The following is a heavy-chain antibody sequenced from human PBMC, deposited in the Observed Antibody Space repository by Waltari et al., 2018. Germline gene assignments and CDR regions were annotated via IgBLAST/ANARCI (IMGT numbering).Heavy chain of an antibody. Sequence: QLQLQESGPGLVKPSETLSLTCTVSGGSISSSSYYWGWIRQPPGKGLEWIGSIYYSGSTYYNPSLKSRVTISVDTSKNQFSLKLSSVTAADTAVYYCASPRYQLLFNYYDSSGYWPWYFDLWGRGTLVTVSS. CDR3: ASPRYQLLFNYYDSSGYWPWYFDL. D-gene: IGHD3-22*01. J-gene: IGHJ2*01. CDR2: IYYSGST. CDR1: GGSISSSSYY. V-gene: IGHV4-39*07.